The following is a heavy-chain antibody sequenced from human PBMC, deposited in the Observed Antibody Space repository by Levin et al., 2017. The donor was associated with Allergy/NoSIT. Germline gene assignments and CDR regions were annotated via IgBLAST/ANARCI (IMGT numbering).Heavy chain of an antibody. Sequence: GGSLRLSCVTSGFTFTDAWMTWVRQAPGKGLEWVGRIKSRGAGGTTDYASPVKGRFTISRDDSRNTIYLQMNGLQTEDTALYYCAWVNTVTTIGIWGQGTLVTVSS. V-gene: IGHV3-15*01. J-gene: IGHJ4*02. CDR3: AWVNTVTTIGI. D-gene: IGHD4-17*01. CDR2: IKSRGAGGTT. CDR1: GFTFTDAW.